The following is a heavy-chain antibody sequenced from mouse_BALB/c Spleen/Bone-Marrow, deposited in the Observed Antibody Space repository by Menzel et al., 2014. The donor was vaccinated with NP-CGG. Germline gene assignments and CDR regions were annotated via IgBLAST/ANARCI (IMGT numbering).Heavy chain of an antibody. Sequence: EVKVEESGGGLVQPGGSLKLSCAASGFTFSNYTMSWIRQTPEKRLEWVAYISNGGGTTYYPDTVKGRFTISRDNAKNTLYLQMSSLKSEDTAMYYCARRYDYGYGPLAYWGQGTLVTVSA. CDR1: GFTFSNYT. V-gene: IGHV5-12-2*01. D-gene: IGHD1-2*01. CDR2: ISNGGGTT. J-gene: IGHJ3*01. CDR3: ARRYDYGYGPLAY.